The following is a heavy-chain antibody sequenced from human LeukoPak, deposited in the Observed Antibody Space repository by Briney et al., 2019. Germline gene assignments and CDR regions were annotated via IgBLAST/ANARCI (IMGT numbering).Heavy chain of an antibody. V-gene: IGHV3-23*01. CDR1: GFTFITYA. J-gene: IGHJ2*01. D-gene: IGHD4-23*01. CDR3: ARDQVATPEWYFDL. Sequence: GGSLRLSCAASGFTFITYALTWVRQAPGKGLDWVSSISDIGAGTYYADSVKGRFTISRDNSKNLLYLQMNSLRPEDTAVYCCARDQVATPEWYFDLWCRGTLVTVSS. CDR2: ISDIGAGT.